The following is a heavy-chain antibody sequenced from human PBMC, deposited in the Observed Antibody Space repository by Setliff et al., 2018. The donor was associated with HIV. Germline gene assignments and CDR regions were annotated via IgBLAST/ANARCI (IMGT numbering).Heavy chain of an antibody. CDR2: IIPVFGTA. CDR3: ARDAPPGAYYYDSAASVWRAFDI. J-gene: IGHJ3*02. Sequence: VASVKVSCKASGYTFTTYGITWVRQAPGQGLAWMGWIIPVFGTANYAQKFQGRLTITADESSGTSYMELSSLNFDDTAVYYCARDAPPGAYYYDSAASVWRAFDIWGQGTLVTVSS. D-gene: IGHD3-22*01. CDR1: GYTFTTYG. V-gene: IGHV1-69*13.